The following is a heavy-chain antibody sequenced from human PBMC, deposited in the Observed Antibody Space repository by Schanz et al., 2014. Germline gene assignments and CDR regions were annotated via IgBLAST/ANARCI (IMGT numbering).Heavy chain of an antibody. J-gene: IGHJ3*02. Sequence: QVQLVESGGGVVQPGRSLRLSCAASGFTFSSYGMNWLRQAPGKGLEWVSVIGVDGTTTYYADSVKGRFTISSDNSKSTLYLQMNSLRAEDTAVYYCAKGRFGELSAFDIWGQGTMVTVSS. V-gene: IGHV3-NL1*01. D-gene: IGHD3-10*01. CDR3: AKGRFGELSAFDI. CDR1: GFTFSSYG. CDR2: IGVDGTTT.